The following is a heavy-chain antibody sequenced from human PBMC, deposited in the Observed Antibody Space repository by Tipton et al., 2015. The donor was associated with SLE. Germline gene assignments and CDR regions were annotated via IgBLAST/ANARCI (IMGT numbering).Heavy chain of an antibody. D-gene: IGHD3-3*01. CDR1: GLSISDNY. J-gene: IGHJ6*04. CDR3: ARDLDDLSGMDV. CDR2: ISTGGTI. Sequence: SLRLSCAVSGLSISDNYMSWIRQAPGKGLEWVSYISTGGTIYYRDSVKGRFIISRDNSKNTLYLQMNSLRAEDTAVYYCARDLDDLSGMDVWGKGTTVTVSS. V-gene: IGHV3-11*04.